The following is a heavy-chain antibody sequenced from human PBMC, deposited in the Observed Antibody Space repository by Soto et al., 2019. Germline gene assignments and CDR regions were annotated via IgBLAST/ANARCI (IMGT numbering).Heavy chain of an antibody. J-gene: IGHJ4*02. CDR2: ISYDGSNK. CDR1: GFTFSSYG. V-gene: IGHV3-30*18. Sequence: PGGSLRLSCAASGFTFSSYGMHWVRQAPGKGLEWVAVISYDGSNKYYADSVKGRFTISRDNSKNTLYLQMNSLRAEDTAVYYCAKAPVVAASIYYFDYWGQGTLVTVSS. CDR3: AKAPVVAASIYYFDY. D-gene: IGHD2-15*01.